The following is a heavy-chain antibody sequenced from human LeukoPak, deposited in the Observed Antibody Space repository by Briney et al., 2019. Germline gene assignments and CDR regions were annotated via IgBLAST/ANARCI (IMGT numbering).Heavy chain of an antibody. Sequence: SVKVSCKASGGTFSSYAISWVRQAPGQGLEWMGGIIPIFGTANYAQKFRGRVTITADESTSTAYMELSSLRSEDTAVYYCARHGYSGYDYYYYYMDVWGKGTTVTVSS. J-gene: IGHJ6*03. D-gene: IGHD5-12*01. CDR2: IIPIFGTA. V-gene: IGHV1-69*13. CDR3: ARHGYSGYDYYYYYMDV. CDR1: GGTFSSYA.